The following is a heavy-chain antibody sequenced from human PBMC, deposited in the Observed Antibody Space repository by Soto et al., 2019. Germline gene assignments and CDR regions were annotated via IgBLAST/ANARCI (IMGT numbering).Heavy chain of an antibody. V-gene: IGHV3-30-3*01. CDR1: GFTFSSYA. J-gene: IGHJ6*02. D-gene: IGHD6-13*01. Sequence: QVQLVESGGGVVQPGRSLRLSCAASGFTFSSYAMHWVRQAPGKGLEWVAVISYDGSNKYYADSVKGRFTISRDNSKNPLYLQMNSLRAEDTAVYYCARIAAPIRYYYYGMDVWGQGTTVTVSS. CDR2: ISYDGSNK. CDR3: ARIAAPIRYYYYGMDV.